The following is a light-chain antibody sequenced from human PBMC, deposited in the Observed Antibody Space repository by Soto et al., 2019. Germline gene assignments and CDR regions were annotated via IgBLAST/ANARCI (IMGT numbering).Light chain of an antibody. CDR1: HNIDNY. J-gene: IGKJ4*01. Sequence: DSQMTQSPSSLSASVGDRVTITCRASHNIDNYINWYQRKPGKAPKHLIYAASSLQSGVPSRFSGSGSGTDFTLTITTLRSEDFATFYCHQSYSAPLTVGGGTKVDSK. CDR3: HQSYSAPLT. CDR2: AAS. V-gene: IGKV1-39*01.